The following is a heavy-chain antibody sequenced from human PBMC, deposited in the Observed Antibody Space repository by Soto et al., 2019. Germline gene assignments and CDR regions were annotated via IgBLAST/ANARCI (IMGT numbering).Heavy chain of an antibody. J-gene: IGHJ4*02. CDR1: GASVVNGNW. V-gene: IGHV4-4*02. CDR2: VSLAGRN. D-gene: IGHD3-10*01. CDR3: ARGFQYWLPTFD. Sequence: QVQLQESGPGLVRPSGTLSLTFSVSGASVVNGNWWSWVRQSPGKGLEWIGEVSLAGRNHYNPFLQSRVTISSDESKNQFSLILTSVTVADAAIYYCARGFQYWLPTFDWGRGTVVTVS.